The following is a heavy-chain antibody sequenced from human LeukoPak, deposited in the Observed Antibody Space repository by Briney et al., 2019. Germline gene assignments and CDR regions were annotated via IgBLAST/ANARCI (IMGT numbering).Heavy chain of an antibody. CDR3: SREPNVLLWFGEPV. D-gene: IGHD3-10*01. CDR2: IYTSGST. V-gene: IGHV4-4*07. Sequence: SETLSLTCTVSGGSISSYYRSWIRQPAGKGLEWIGRIYTSGSTNYNPSLKSGVTLSGDTSKNQFSLKLSYVTAADTALYYGSREPNVLLWFGEPVWGQGTLVTVSS. CDR1: GGSISSYY. J-gene: IGHJ4*02.